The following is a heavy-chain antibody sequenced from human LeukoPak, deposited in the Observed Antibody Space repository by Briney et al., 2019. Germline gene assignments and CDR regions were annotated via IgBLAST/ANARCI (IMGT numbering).Heavy chain of an antibody. CDR2: FYYGGNI. D-gene: IGHD1-26*01. Sequence: PSETLSLTCTVSGGSISSSSYYWGWIRQPPGKGLEWIGSFYYGGNIYYNPSLKSRVTISVDTSKNQFSLKLSSVTAADTAVYYCARVFPQTDPIVGATLYFDYWGQGTLVTVSS. J-gene: IGHJ4*02. CDR3: ARVFPQTDPIVGATLYFDY. V-gene: IGHV4-39*01. CDR1: GGSISSSSYY.